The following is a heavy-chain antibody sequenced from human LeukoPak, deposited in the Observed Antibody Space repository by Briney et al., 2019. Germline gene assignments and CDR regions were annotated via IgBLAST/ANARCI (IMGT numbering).Heavy chain of an antibody. J-gene: IGHJ4*02. CDR3: EGVATTGIY. Sequence: GGSLRLSCAASGFAFSGYGMHWVRQAPGKGREWVAFIRYDESHKYYADSVEGRFTISRDNSRNVLYLQMNILRPEDTAVYYCEGVATTGIYWGQGTLVTVSS. V-gene: IGHV3-30*02. D-gene: IGHD1-1*01. CDR1: GFAFSGYG. CDR2: IRYDESHK.